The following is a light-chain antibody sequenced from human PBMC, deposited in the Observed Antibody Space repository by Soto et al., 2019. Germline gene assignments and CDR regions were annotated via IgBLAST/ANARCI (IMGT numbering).Light chain of an antibody. Sequence: QSALTQPASVSGSPGQSITISCTGTSSDVGSYNLVSWYQQHPGKAPKLMIYEGTKRPSGVSNRFSGSKSGNTASLTISGLQAEDEADYYCCSYAYTNDVLFGGGTKVTVL. J-gene: IGLJ2*01. CDR3: CSYAYTNDVL. CDR1: SSDVGSYNL. V-gene: IGLV2-23*01. CDR2: EGT.